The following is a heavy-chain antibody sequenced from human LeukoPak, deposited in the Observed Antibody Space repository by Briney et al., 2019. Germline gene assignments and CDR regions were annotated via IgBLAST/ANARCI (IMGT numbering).Heavy chain of an antibody. CDR1: GYSFTSYW. D-gene: IGHD3-22*01. CDR2: IYPGDSDT. CDR3: ARASGSSGYYYLYYFDY. V-gene: IGHV5-51*01. Sequence: GESLKISCKGSGYSFTSYWIGWVRQMPGKGLEWMGIIYPGDSDTRYSLSFQGQVTISADKSISTAYLQWSSLKASDTAMYYCARASGSSGYYYLYYFDYWGQGTLVTVSS. J-gene: IGHJ4*02.